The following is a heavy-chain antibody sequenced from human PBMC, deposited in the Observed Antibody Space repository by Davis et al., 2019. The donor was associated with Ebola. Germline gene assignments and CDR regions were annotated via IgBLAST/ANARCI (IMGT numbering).Heavy chain of an antibody. CDR3: ARGVGGSYFP. CDR1: GGSISSGSYY. Sequence: PSETLSLTCTVSGGSISSGSYYWSWIRQPAGKGLEWIGHIYTSGSTNYNPSLKSRVTISVDTSKNQFSLKLSSVTAADTAVYYCARGVGGSYFPWGQGTLVTVSS. V-gene: IGHV4-61*09. CDR2: IYTSGST. D-gene: IGHD3-10*01. J-gene: IGHJ5*02.